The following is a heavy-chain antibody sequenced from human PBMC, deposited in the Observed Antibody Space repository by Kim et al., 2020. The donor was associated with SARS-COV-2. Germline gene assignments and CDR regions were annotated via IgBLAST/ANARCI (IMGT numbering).Heavy chain of an antibody. CDR2: IYSGGSST. CDR3: AKVLPRAATPVYFDY. J-gene: IGHJ4*02. V-gene: IGHV3-23*03. D-gene: IGHD2-15*01. Sequence: GGSLRLSCAASGFTFSSYAMSWVRQAPGKGLEWVSVIYSGGSSTYYADSVKGRFTISRDNSKNTLYLQMNSLRAEDTAVYYCAKVLPRAATPVYFDYWGQGTLVTVSS. CDR1: GFTFSSYA.